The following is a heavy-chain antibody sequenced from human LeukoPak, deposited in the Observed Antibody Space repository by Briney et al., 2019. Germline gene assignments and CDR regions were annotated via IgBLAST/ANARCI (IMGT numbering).Heavy chain of an antibody. J-gene: IGHJ3*02. CDR2: MNPNCGNT. V-gene: IGHV1-8*03. Sequence: GASVKVSCKASGYTFTSYDINWVRQAPGQGLEWMGRMNPNCGNTSYAQKFQGRVTITRNTSISTAYMELSSLRSEDTAVYYCARAVAGAFDIWGQGTMVTVSS. D-gene: IGHD6-19*01. CDR3: ARAVAGAFDI. CDR1: GYTFTSYD.